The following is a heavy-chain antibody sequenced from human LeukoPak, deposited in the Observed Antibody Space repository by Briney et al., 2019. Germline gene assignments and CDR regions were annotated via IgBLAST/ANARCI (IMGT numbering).Heavy chain of an antibody. CDR1: GYTFTSYG. V-gene: IGHV1-18*01. Sequence: ASVKVSCKASGYTFTSYGISWVRQAPGQGLEWMGWISAYNGNTNYAQKFQGRVTITADESTSTAYMELSSLRSEDTAVYYCARAQRGGYSYGPPTYYYYMDVWGKGTTVTISS. D-gene: IGHD5-18*01. J-gene: IGHJ6*03. CDR3: ARAQRGGYSYGPPTYYYYMDV. CDR2: ISAYNGNT.